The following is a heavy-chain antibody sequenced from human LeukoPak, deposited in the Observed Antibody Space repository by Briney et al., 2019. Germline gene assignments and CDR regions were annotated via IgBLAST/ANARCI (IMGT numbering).Heavy chain of an antibody. J-gene: IGHJ3*02. CDR3: ARDLSGRYAFDI. D-gene: IGHD3-10*01. V-gene: IGHV3-11*06. CDR2: ISSGSSYT. CDR1: GFIFSDYY. Sequence: GGSLRLSCAASGFIFSDYYMTWIRQAPGKGLEWVSYISSGSSYTNYADSVKGRFTISRDNAKNSLYLQMNSLRAEDTAVYYCARDLSGRYAFDIWGQGTMVTVSS.